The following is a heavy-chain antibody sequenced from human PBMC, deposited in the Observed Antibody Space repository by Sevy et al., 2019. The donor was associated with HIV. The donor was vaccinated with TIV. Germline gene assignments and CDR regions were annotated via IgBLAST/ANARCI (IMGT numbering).Heavy chain of an antibody. CDR3: AKISEEYIQTWHPHDY. Sequence: GGSLRLSCVASGFSFGSYGMHWVRQAPGKGLEWVALISYHGANKYYGDSVRGRFTVSRDNSRNTLYLQMDSLRAEDTAVYYCAKISEEYIQTWHPHDYWGQGTLVTVSS. CDR1: GFSFGSYG. CDR2: ISYHGANK. V-gene: IGHV3-30*18. D-gene: IGHD5-18*01. J-gene: IGHJ4*02.